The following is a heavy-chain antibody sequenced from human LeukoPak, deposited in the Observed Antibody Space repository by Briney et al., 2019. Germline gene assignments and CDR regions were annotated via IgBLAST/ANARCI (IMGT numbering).Heavy chain of an antibody. V-gene: IGHV1-69*06. Sequence: EASVKVSCKASGGTFSSYAISWVRQAPGQGLEWMGGIIPIFGTANYAQKFQGRVTITADKSTSTAYMELSSLRSEDTAVYYCASTSSGADQWVHYNYWGQGTLVTVSS. CDR1: GGTFSSYA. J-gene: IGHJ4*02. CDR3: ASTSSGADQWVHYNY. D-gene: IGHD1-26*01. CDR2: IIPIFGTA.